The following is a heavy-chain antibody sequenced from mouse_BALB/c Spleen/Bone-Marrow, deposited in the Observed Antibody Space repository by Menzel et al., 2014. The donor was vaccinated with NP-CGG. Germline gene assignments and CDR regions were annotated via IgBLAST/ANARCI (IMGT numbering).Heavy chain of an antibody. D-gene: IGHD1-2*01. J-gene: IGHJ2*01. V-gene: IGHV4-1*02. Sequence: EVKLVEYGGGLVQPGGSLKLSCAASGFDFSRYWMSWVRQSPGKGLEWIGQINPDSRTINYTPPLKDKFIISRDNAKNTLYLQMSKVRSEDTALYYCARLGHYRYSDYWDQGTPLTGSS. CDR1: GFDFSRYW. CDR3: ARLGHYRYSDY. CDR2: INPDSRTI.